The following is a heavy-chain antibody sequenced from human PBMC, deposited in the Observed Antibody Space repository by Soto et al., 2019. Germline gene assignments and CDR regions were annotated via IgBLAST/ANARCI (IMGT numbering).Heavy chain of an antibody. CDR3: AKDRGSGGWPLDY. CDR1: GFTFSSFE. CDR2: ISDDSSRT. Sequence: GGSLRLSCEASGFTFSSFEMSWVRQAPGRGLEWVAFISDDSSRTYYADAVKGRFTVSRDNSKYTLYLQMNSLTAEDTAVYYCAKDRGSGGWPLDYWGQGTLVTVSS. V-gene: IGHV3-23*01. D-gene: IGHD6-19*01. J-gene: IGHJ4*02.